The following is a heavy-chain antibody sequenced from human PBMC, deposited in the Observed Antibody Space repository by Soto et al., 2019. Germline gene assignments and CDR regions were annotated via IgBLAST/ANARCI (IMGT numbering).Heavy chain of an antibody. J-gene: IGHJ6*02. V-gene: IGHV1-69*02. CDR2: IIPIVDIP. Sequence: QVQLVQSGAEVKKPGSSVKVSCKASGGTFSRYTFTWVRQAPGQGLEWMGRIIPIVDIPNYAQKFQGRVTLTADKSTSPAYMELSRLTYDDTAVYYCASHFTGVLVLGTSPPGGDNFGWDVWGQGTTVSVS. CDR3: ASHFTGVLVLGTSPPGGDNFGWDV. D-gene: IGHD2-8*02. CDR1: GGTFSRYT.